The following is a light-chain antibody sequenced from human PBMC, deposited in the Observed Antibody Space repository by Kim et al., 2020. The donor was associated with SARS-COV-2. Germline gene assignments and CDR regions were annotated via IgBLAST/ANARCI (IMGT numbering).Light chain of an antibody. V-gene: IGKV3-11*01. Sequence: EIVLTQSPATLSLSPGERATLPCRASQSVTGRVSWYQQRPGQAPRLLIYDTSNRATGIPARFSGSRSGTDFTLTISSLEPEDFAVYYCQQRRSWPLTFGGGTKVDIK. J-gene: IGKJ4*01. CDR2: DTS. CDR3: QQRRSWPLT. CDR1: QSVTGR.